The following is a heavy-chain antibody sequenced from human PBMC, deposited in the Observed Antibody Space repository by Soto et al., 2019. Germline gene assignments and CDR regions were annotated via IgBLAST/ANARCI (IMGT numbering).Heavy chain of an antibody. D-gene: IGHD6-13*01. V-gene: IGHV1-46*01. CDR2: INPSGGST. Sequence: ASVKVSCKASGYTFTSYYMHWVRQAHGQGLEWMGIINPSGGSTSYAQKFQGRVTMTRDTSTSTVYMELSSLRSEDTAVYYCARTPGIAVAAAGWFDPWGQGTLVTVSS. CDR3: ARTPGIAVAAAGWFDP. J-gene: IGHJ5*02. CDR1: GYTFTSYY.